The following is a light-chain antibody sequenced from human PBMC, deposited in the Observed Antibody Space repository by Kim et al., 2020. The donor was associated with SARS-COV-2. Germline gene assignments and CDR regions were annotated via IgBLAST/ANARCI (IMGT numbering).Light chain of an antibody. J-gene: IGLJ3*02. CDR2: QDN. Sequence: SYELTQPPSVSVSPGQTASITCSGDKLGDKYACWYQQKPGQSPVLVIYQDNKRPSGIPERFSGSNSGNTATLTISETQAMDEADYYCQAWDRSTAVFGGGTQLTVL. V-gene: IGLV3-1*01. CDR1: KLGDKY. CDR3: QAWDRSTAV.